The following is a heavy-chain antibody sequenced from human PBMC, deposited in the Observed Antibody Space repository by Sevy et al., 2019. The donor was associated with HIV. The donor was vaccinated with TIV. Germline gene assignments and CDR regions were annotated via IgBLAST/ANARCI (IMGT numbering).Heavy chain of an antibody. V-gene: IGHV3-23*01. CDR1: GFTFSSYA. D-gene: IGHD6-19*01. CDR2: ISGNSAGT. CDR3: VKVTSSNGWGYYGMDV. J-gene: IGHJ6*02. Sequence: GGSLRLSCAASGFTFSSYAMTWVRQAPGKGLEWVSTISGNSAGTYYADSVKGRFTISRDNSKNTLYLQMNTLKAEDTAVYYCVKVTSSNGWGYYGMDVWGQGTTVTVSS.